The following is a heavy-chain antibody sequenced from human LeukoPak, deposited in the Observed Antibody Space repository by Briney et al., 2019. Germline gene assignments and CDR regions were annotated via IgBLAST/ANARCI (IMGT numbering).Heavy chain of an antibody. CDR3: ATATSYGGIDY. D-gene: IGHD4/OR15-4a*01. Sequence: SETLSLTCTVSGGSISSSSYYWGWIRHPPGKGLEGIGSIYYSGSTYYNPSLKSRVTISVDTSKNQFSLNLNSVTAADTAVYYCATATSYGGIDYWGQGTLVTVSS. CDR1: GGSISSSSYY. V-gene: IGHV4-39*01. J-gene: IGHJ4*02. CDR2: IYYSGST.